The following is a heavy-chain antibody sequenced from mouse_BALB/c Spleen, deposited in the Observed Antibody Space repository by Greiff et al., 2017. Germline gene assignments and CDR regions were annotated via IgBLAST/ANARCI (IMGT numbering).Heavy chain of an antibody. CDR3: ARRRVTGTWFAY. CDR2: ILPGSGST. Sequence: VQLQQSGAELMKPGASVKISCKATGYTFSSYWIEWVKQRPGHGLEWIGEILPGSGSTNYNEKFKGKATFTADTSSNTAYMQLSSLTSEDSAVYYCARRRVTGTWFAYWGQGTLVTVSA. J-gene: IGHJ3*01. CDR1: GYTFSSYW. V-gene: IGHV1-9*01. D-gene: IGHD4-1*01.